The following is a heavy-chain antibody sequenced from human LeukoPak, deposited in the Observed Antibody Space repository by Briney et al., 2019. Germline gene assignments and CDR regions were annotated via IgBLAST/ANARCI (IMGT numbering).Heavy chain of an antibody. CDR2: INHSGST. D-gene: IGHD3-22*01. CDR1: GGSFSGYY. V-gene: IGHV4-34*01. Sequence: SETLSLTCSVYGGSFSGYYWIWIRQPPGKGLEWIGEINHSGSTNYNPSLKNRVTISVDTTKNQFSLKLSSVTAADTAVYYCARVAVVVITIDYWGQGTLVTVSS. CDR3: ARVAVVVITIDY. J-gene: IGHJ4*02.